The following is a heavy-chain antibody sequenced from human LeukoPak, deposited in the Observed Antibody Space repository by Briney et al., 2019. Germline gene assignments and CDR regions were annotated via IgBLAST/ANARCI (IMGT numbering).Heavy chain of an antibody. V-gene: IGHV3-23*01. Sequence: GGSLRLSCAASGFTFSSYAMNWVRQAPGKGLEWVSTISGSGISTYYADSVKGRFTISRDNSKNTLYLQMNSLRAEDTAVYYCAKGSSPFDYWGQGTLVTVSS. D-gene: IGHD6-13*01. CDR1: GFTFSSYA. CDR2: ISGSGIST. CDR3: AKGSSPFDY. J-gene: IGHJ4*02.